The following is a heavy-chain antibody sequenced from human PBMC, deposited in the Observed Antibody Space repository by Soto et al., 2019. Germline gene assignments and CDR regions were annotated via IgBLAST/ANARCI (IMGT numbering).Heavy chain of an antibody. CDR3: ARRGTMVRGNLQRDPTIDY. D-gene: IGHD3-10*01. V-gene: IGHV4-39*01. CDR2: IYYSGST. Sequence: PSETLSLTCTVSGGSISSSSYYWGWIRQPPGKGLEWIGSIYYSGSTYYNPSLKSRVTISVDTSKNQFSLKLSSVTAADTAVYYCARRGTMVRGNLQRDPTIDYWGQGTLVTVSS. J-gene: IGHJ4*02. CDR1: GGSISSSSYY.